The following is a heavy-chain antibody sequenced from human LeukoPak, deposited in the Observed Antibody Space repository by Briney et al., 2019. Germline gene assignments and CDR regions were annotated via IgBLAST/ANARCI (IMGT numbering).Heavy chain of an antibody. CDR3: ARAPFSDFRGPDAFDI. V-gene: IGHV3-23*01. CDR2: ITGSGGST. CDR1: GLAFSSHA. J-gene: IGHJ3*02. D-gene: IGHD3-3*01. Sequence: PGGSLRLSCEASGLAFSSHAMTWVRQAPGKGLEWGSGITGSGGSTFHSESVKGRFTISRDNSKNTLYLQMNSLRAEDTAVYYCARAPFSDFRGPDAFDIWGQGTMVTVSS.